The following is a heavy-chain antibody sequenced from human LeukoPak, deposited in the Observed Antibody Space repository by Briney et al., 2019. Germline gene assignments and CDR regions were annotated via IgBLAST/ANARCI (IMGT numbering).Heavy chain of an antibody. D-gene: IGHD6-13*01. CDR1: GFTFSSYA. V-gene: IGHV3-30-3*01. CDR2: ISYDGSNK. J-gene: IGHJ4*02. Sequence: GGSLRLSCAASGFTFSSYAMHWVRQAPGKGLEWVAVISYDGSNKYYADSVKGRFTISKDKSKNTLYLQMDSLRAEDTAVYYCARGGSGYSSSWYLDYWGQGTLVTVSS. CDR3: ARGGSGYSSSWYLDY.